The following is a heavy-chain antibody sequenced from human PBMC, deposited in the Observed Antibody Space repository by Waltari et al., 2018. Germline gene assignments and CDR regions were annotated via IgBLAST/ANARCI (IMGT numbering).Heavy chain of an antibody. CDR2: ISAYSGAT. V-gene: IGHV1-18*01. J-gene: IGHJ4*02. CDR3: ARNIMRRIDE. D-gene: IGHD3-16*01. CDR1: GFTFNNFG. Sequence: QVRLVQSGTEVKRPGASVKVSCKASGFTFNNFGFSWVRQAPGHGLEWLGWISAYSGATHYAEKFQGRVTMTTDTSTDIVYMDLRGLRSDDTAVYFCARNIMRRIDEWGQGTLLTVSS.